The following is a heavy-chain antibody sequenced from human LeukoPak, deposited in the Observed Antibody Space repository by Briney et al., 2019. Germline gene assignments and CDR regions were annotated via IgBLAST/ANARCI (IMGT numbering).Heavy chain of an antibody. D-gene: IGHD1/OR15-1a*01. J-gene: IGHJ4*02. CDR1: GYSFTSYW. V-gene: IGHV5-51*01. CDR2: IYPADSDT. CDR3: ARRRTGTYYFDY. Sequence: GESLKISCEGSGYSFTSYWIGWLRQMPGKGLEWMGIIYPADSDTRYSPSFQGQVTISADKSISTACLQWNSLKASDTAMYYCARRRTGTYYFDYWGQGTLVTVSS.